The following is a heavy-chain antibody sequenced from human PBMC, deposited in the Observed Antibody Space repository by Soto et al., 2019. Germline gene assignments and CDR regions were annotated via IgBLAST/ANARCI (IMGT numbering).Heavy chain of an antibody. CDR3: ARDQVHYDILTGYDAFDI. CDR1: GGSISSGGYY. Sequence: PSETLSLTCTVSGGSISSGGYYWSWIRQHPGKGLEWIGYIYYSGSTYYNTSLKSRVTISVDTSKNQFSLKLSSVTAADTAVYYCARDQVHYDILTGYDAFDIWGQGTVVTVSS. CDR2: IYYSGST. J-gene: IGHJ3*02. V-gene: IGHV4-31*03. D-gene: IGHD3-9*01.